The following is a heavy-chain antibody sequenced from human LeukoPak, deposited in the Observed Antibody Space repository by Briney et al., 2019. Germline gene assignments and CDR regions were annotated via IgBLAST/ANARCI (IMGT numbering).Heavy chain of an antibody. V-gene: IGHV4-4*07. CDR3: ASFRRERAGYYYGMDV. CDR2: IYTSGST. Sequence: PSETLSLTCTVSGGSISSYYWSWIRQPAGKGLEWIGRIYTSGSTNYNPSLKSRVTISVDTSKNQFSLKLSSVTAADTAVYYCASFRRERAGYYYGMDVWGQGTTVTVSS. CDR1: GGSISSYY. J-gene: IGHJ6*02.